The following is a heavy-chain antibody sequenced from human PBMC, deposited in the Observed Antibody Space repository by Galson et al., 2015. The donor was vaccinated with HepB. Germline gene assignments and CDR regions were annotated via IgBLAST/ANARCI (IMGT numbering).Heavy chain of an antibody. CDR2: IYSGGST. J-gene: IGHJ3*02. CDR3: ARADYYDSSDGAFDI. Sequence: SLRLSCAASGFTVSSNYMSWVRQAPGKGLEWVSVIYSGGSTYYADSVKGRFTISRDNSKNTLYLQMNSLRAEDTAVYYCARADYYDSSDGAFDIWGQGTMVTVSS. CDR1: GFTVSSNY. V-gene: IGHV3-66*01. D-gene: IGHD3-22*01.